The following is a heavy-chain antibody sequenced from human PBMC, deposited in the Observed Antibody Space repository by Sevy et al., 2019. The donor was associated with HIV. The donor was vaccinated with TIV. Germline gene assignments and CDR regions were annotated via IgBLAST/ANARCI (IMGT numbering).Heavy chain of an antibody. D-gene: IGHD4-17*01. CDR3: ARSGGDYHPQYYYYYYYMDV. CDR1: GFTFSSYS. CDR2: ISSSSSYI. V-gene: IGHV3-21*01. J-gene: IGHJ6*03. Sequence: GGSLRLSCAASGFTFSSYSMNWVRQAPGKGLEWVSSISSSSSYIYYADSVKGRFTISRDNAKNSLYLQMNSLRAEDTAVYYCARSGGDYHPQYYYYYYYMDVWGKGTTVTVSS.